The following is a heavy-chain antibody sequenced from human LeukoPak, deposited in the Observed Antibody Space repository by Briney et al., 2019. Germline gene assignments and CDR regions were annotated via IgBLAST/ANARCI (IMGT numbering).Heavy chain of an antibody. J-gene: IGHJ4*02. Sequence: PGGSLRLSCAASGFTFSSYAMSWVRQAPGKGLEWVSAISGSGGSTYYADSVKGRFTISRDNSKNTLYLQMYSLGAEDTAVYYCARLLGTATTYDYWGQGTLVTVSS. CDR3: ARLLGTATTYDY. CDR2: ISGSGGST. D-gene: IGHD5-24*01. V-gene: IGHV3-23*01. CDR1: GFTFSSYA.